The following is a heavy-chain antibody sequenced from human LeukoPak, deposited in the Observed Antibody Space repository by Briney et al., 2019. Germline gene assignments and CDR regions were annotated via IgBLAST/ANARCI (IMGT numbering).Heavy chain of an antibody. CDR3: ARVSFYAFET. Sequence: GGSLRLSCAASGFSVSNYYLSWVRQAPGEGLECVSIIFAGGDVYYADSVKGRFTISRDNVKNMVFLQMNSLTGEDTALYYCARVSFYAFETWGQGTRVTVSS. CDR1: GFSVSNYY. CDR2: IFAGGDV. D-gene: IGHD2/OR15-2a*01. J-gene: IGHJ3*02. V-gene: IGHV3-53*01.